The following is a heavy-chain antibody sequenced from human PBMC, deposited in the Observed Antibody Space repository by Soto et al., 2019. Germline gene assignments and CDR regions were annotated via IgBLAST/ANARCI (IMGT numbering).Heavy chain of an antibody. D-gene: IGHD1-26*01. Sequence: QVQLVQSGAEVKKPGASVKVSCKASGYTFTNYDINWVRQATGQGLEWMGWMNPNTGNRGYAQKLQGRVTMTRNTTICTAYMELNELISEDTAVYFGSRRASSWSYVVDYWGQGPLGTASS. J-gene: IGHJ4*02. CDR1: GYTFTNYD. V-gene: IGHV1-8*01. CDR2: MNPNTGNR. CDR3: SRRASSWSYVVDY.